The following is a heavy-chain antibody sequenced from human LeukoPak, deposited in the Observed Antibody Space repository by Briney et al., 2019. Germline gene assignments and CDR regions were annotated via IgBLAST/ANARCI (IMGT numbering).Heavy chain of an antibody. D-gene: IGHD6-13*01. CDR3: ATVRSGNWYDGFDY. V-gene: IGHV4-59*01. CDR2: VHYSGTA. J-gene: IGHJ4*02. CDR1: DGSITNYD. Sequence: SETLSLTCTVSDGSITNYDWSWVRQPPGKGLEFIGHVHYSGTANYNPSLRSRVTISIDTSKKHFFLKLKSVTAADTAVYYCATVRSGNWYDGFDYWGQGTLVTVSS.